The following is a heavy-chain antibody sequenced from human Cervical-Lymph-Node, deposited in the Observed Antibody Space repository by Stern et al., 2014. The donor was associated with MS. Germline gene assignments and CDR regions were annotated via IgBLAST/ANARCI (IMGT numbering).Heavy chain of an antibody. Sequence: EVQLEESGAEVKKPGESLKISCKGSGYSFTTYWIGWVRQKPGKGLEWMGIIFPDDPDTTYSPSFEGQVTISADKSTAYLQWSTLKASDTAIYYCARQGSTGIDQWGQGTPVTVSS. J-gene: IGHJ4*02. V-gene: IGHV5-51*01. CDR1: GYSFTTYW. D-gene: IGHD3-10*01. CDR3: ARQGSTGIDQ. CDR2: IFPDDPDT.